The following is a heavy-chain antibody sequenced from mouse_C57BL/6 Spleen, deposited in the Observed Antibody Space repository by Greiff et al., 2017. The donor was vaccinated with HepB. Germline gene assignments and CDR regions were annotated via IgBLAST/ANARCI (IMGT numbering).Heavy chain of an antibody. CDR1: GYTFTSYW. D-gene: IGHD3-2*02. Sequence: QVQLKQPGAELVMPGASVKLSCKASGYTFTSYWMHWVKQRPGQGLEWIGEIDPSDSYTNYNQKFKGKSTLTVDKSSSTAYMQLSSLTSEDSAVYYCARGGSSDWYFDVWGTGTTVTVSS. V-gene: IGHV1-69*01. J-gene: IGHJ1*03. CDR2: IDPSDSYT. CDR3: ARGGSSDWYFDV.